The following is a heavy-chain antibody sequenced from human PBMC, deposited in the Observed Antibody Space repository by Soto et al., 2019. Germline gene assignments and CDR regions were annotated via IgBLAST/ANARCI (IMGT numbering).Heavy chain of an antibody. CDR1: GGSINSYY. J-gene: IGHJ4*02. CDR2: IYYSGGT. CDR3: ARHYDSSGYYSSSFDY. V-gene: IGHV4-59*01. Sequence: TLSLTCTVSGGSINSYYWSWIRQPPGKGLEWLGYIYYSGGTNYNPSLKSRVTISVDTSKNQFSLKLRSVTAADTAVYYCARHYDSSGYYSSSFDYWGQGTLVTVSS. D-gene: IGHD3-22*01.